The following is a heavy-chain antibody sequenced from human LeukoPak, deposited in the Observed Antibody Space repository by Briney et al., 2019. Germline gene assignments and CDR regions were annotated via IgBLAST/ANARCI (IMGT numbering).Heavy chain of an antibody. V-gene: IGHV3-23*01. J-gene: IGHJ4*02. D-gene: IGHD4-23*01. CDR3: AKKVTRSGFDY. CDR2: ISGSGGST. CDR1: GLTFSSYA. Sequence: GGSLRLSCAASGLTFSSYAMSWVRQAPGKGLEWVSVISGSGGSTYYADSVKGRFTISRDNSKNTLYLQMNSLRAEDTAVYYCAKKVTRSGFDYWGQGTLVTVSS.